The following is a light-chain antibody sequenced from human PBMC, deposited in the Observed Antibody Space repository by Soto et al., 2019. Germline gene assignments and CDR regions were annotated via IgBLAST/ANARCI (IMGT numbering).Light chain of an antibody. CDR2: GAS. Sequence: EILLTQSPDTLSLSPGERATLSCRAAQSVGTRLAWYQHKTGQAPRLLISGASSRATGIPDRFTGSGSDTSFTLTISRLEPEDFALYYCQHYQSGHPITFGQGTRLEIK. V-gene: IGKV3-20*01. CDR1: QSVGTR. J-gene: IGKJ5*01. CDR3: QHYQSGHPIT.